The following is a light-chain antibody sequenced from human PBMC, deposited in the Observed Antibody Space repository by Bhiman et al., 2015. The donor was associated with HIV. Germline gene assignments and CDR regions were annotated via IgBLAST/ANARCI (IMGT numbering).Light chain of an antibody. CDR3: TSYTISSRV. V-gene: IGLV3-21*01. CDR2: YDS. Sequence: SYELTQPPSVSVAPGKTARITCGGNNIGSKSVHWYQQKPGQAPVLVIYYDSDRPSGIPERFSGSNSGNTATLTISRVEAGDEADYYCTSYTISSRVFGGGTKLTVL. CDR1: NIGSKS. J-gene: IGLJ3*02.